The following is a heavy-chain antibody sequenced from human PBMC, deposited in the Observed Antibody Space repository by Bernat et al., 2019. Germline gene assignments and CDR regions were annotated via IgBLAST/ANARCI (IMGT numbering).Heavy chain of an antibody. J-gene: IGHJ4*02. D-gene: IGHD1-20*01. CDR2: INPNSGDT. Sequence: QVQLVQSGAEVKKPGASVKVSCKASGYTFTGYYMNWVRQAPGQGLEWMGWINPNSGDTKYAQKFQGRVAVTRDTSISTAYMELSMLTSDDTAVYYCARDLTGTPLWGQGTLVTVSS. CDR3: ARDLTGTPL. CDR1: GYTFTGYY. V-gene: IGHV1-2*02.